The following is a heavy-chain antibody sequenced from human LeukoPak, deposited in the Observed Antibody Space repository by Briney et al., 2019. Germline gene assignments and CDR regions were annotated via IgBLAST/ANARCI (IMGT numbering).Heavy chain of an antibody. CDR1: GFTFSSYW. CDR3: ARVAPGETNPYIVVVPAGRGPFDY. V-gene: IGHV3-7*01. J-gene: IGHJ4*02. Sequence: GGSLRLSCAASGFTFSSYWMSWVRQAPGKGLEWVANIKQDGSEKYYVDSVKGRFTISRDNAKNSLYLQMNSLRAEDTAVYYCARVAPGETNPYIVVVPAGRGPFDYWGQGTLVTVSS. D-gene: IGHD2-2*01. CDR2: IKQDGSEK.